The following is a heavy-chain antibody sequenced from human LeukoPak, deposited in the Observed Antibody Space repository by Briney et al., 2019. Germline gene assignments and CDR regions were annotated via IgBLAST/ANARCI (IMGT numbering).Heavy chain of an antibody. CDR3: ARLKGYSSGWYPSYYFDY. CDR2: IFHTGST. J-gene: IGHJ4*02. CDR1: GGSIGYFY. V-gene: IGHV4-59*08. D-gene: IGHD6-19*01. Sequence: SETLSLTCTVSGGSIGYFYWSWIRQSPGKGLEWIGYIFHTGSTTYNPSLKSRVTISIDTSKNQFSLRLDSVTAADTAVYYCARLKGYSSGWYPSYYFDYWGQGTLVTVSP.